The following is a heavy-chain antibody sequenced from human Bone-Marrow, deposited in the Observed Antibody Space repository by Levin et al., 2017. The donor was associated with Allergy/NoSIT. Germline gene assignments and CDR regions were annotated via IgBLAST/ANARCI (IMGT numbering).Heavy chain of an antibody. CDR1: GDSMSGYY. CDR2: MYFSGNT. J-gene: IGHJ4*02. V-gene: IGHV4-59*01. Sequence: SETLSLTCAVSGDSMSGYYWSWVRQPPGKGLVWIGHMYFSGNTGYNPSPKSRVTISINTTKNQFSHKQPSVTGAGTAAFDWAKLTWERSFDFWGQGTLVTVSS. CDR3: AKLTWERSFDF. D-gene: IGHD1-26*01.